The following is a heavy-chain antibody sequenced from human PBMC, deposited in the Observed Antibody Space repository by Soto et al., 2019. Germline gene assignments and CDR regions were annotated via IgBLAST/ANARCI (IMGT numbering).Heavy chain of an antibody. CDR1: GYTFTSYG. D-gene: IGHD1-1*01. Sequence: QVQLVQSGAEVKKPGASVKVSCRASGYTFTSYGISWVRQAPGQGGEWMGWISAYNGNTNYAQKLQGRVTMTTNTSTSTAYMELRIMRSDDTAVYYCERDRQSNNGNLGDAFDIWGQGTMVTVSS. V-gene: IGHV1-18*01. J-gene: IGHJ3*02. CDR3: ERDRQSNNGNLGDAFDI. CDR2: ISAYNGNT.